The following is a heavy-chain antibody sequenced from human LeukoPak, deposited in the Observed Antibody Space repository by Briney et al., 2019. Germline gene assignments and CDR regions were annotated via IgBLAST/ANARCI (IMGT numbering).Heavy chain of an antibody. J-gene: IGHJ4*02. CDR1: GGTFSSYA. D-gene: IGHD3-22*01. CDR3: ARDGQRYYYDSSGYPRYFDY. V-gene: IGHV1-69*13. Sequence: AASVKVSCKASGGTFSSYAISWVRQAPGQGLEWMGGIIPIFGTANYAQKFQGRVTITADESTSTAYMELSSLRSEDTAVYYCARDGQRYYYDSSGYPRYFDYWGQGTLVTVSS. CDR2: IIPIFGTA.